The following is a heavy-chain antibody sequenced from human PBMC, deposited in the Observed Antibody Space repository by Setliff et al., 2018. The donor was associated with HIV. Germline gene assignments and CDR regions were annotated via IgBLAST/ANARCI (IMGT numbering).Heavy chain of an antibody. J-gene: IGHJ6*02. D-gene: IGHD6-13*01. CDR2: IYPNTGGT. Sequence: SVKVSCKASGYTFTDYYIHWVRQAPGQGLEWMGWIYPNTGGTNYAQKFQGRVTMTRDTSISTAYMELSRLRSDDTAVYYCASSRGSSWYLFNYGMDVWGQGTTVTVSS. CDR3: ASSRGSSWYLFNYGMDV. V-gene: IGHV1-2*02. CDR1: GYTFTDYY.